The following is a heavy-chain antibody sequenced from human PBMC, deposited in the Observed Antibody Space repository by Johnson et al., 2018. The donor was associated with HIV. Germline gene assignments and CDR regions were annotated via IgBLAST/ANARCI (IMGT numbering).Heavy chain of an antibody. J-gene: IGHJ3*02. D-gene: IGHD4-11*01. V-gene: IGHV3-30*02. CDR2: IRYDGSNQ. CDR3: AKMEFDYSNYAAPLSLHDAFDI. Sequence: QEQLVESGGGVVQPGGSLRLSCAASGFTFSSYGMHWVRQAPGKGLEWVAFIRYDGSNQYYADSVKGRFTISRDNSKNTLYLQMNSLRAEDTAVYYCAKMEFDYSNYAAPLSLHDAFDIWGQGTMVTVSS. CDR1: GFTFSSYG.